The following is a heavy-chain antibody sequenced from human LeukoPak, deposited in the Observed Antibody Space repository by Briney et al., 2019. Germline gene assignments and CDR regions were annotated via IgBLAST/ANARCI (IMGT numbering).Heavy chain of an antibody. D-gene: IGHD7-27*01. CDR3: ARDSWGFDF. CDR2: MSYDGSNK. J-gene: IGHJ4*02. Sequence: PGRSLRLSCAASGFTFSNFAMHWVRQAPGKGLEWVAMMSYDGSNKYTDSVKGRFTISRDNSKNMVDLYMSNLKIEDTAVYYCARDSWGFDFWGKGTLVTVSS. V-gene: IGHV3-30*04. CDR1: GFTFSNFA.